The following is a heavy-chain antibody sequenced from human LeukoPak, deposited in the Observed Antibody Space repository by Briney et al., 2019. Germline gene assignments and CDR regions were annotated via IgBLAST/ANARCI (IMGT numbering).Heavy chain of an antibody. CDR1: EASSSDYD. Sequence: ESGGSLRLFCSASEASSSDYDTNWFRQAPGKGLEWISSISGRSSHVYYGDSVKGRFSISRDNAMNSVFLQMNSPGVDDTAVSYCGRAFPPLRTASAGDLWGQGTLVTVSS. V-gene: IGHV3-21*01. J-gene: IGHJ4*02. D-gene: IGHD3-16*01. CDR2: ISGRSSHV. CDR3: GRAFPPLRTASAGDL.